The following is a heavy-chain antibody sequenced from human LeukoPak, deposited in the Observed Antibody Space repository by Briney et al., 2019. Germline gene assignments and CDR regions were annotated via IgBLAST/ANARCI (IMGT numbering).Heavy chain of an antibody. D-gene: IGHD5-18*01. Sequence: ASVKVSCKASGYTFTSYYMHWVRQAPGQGLEWMGIINPSGGSTSYAQKFQGRVTMTRDTSISTVYMELSSLRSDDTAVYYCAREMGDTAVASALAYWGQGTLVTVSS. CDR3: AREMGDTAVASALAY. V-gene: IGHV1-46*01. CDR2: INPSGGST. J-gene: IGHJ4*02. CDR1: GYTFTSYY.